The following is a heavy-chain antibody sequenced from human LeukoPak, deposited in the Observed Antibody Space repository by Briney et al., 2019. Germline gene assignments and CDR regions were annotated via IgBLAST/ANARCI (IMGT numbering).Heavy chain of an antibody. V-gene: IGHV1-18*01. CDR2: ISAYNGNT. CDR1: GYTVTSSG. Sequence: ASVKVSCKASGYTVTSSGTSWVRQAPGQGLEWMGWISAYNGNTNYAQKLQGRVTMTTDTSTSTAYMELRSLRSDDTAVYYCARGRVAARRGYDAFDIWGQGTMVTVSS. CDR3: ARGRVAARRGYDAFDI. D-gene: IGHD6-6*01. J-gene: IGHJ3*02.